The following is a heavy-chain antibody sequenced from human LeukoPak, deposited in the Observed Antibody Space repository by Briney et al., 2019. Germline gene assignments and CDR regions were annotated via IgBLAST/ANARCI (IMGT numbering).Heavy chain of an antibody. CDR2: MNPDTGNT. CDR3: ARRGLVAGIYDLVYGFDL. V-gene: IGHV1-8*03. J-gene: IGHJ3*01. Sequence: GASVKVSCKASGYTFTGYYMHWVRQAPGQGPEWMGWMNPDTGNTGFAQKFQGRVTITQNRSVTTVYMELSSLTSEDTAVYYCARRGLVAGIYDLVYGFDLWGQGTMVTVSS. D-gene: IGHD3/OR15-3a*01. CDR1: GYTFTGYY.